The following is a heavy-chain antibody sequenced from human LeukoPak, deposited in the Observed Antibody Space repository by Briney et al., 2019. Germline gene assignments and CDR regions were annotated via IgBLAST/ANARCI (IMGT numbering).Heavy chain of an antibody. CDR3: ASGYDLRYYYGMDV. D-gene: IGHD5-12*01. V-gene: IGHV1-69*04. Sequence: GASVKVSCKASGGTFSSYAISWVRQAPGQGLEWMGRIIPILGIANYAQKFQGRVTITADKSTSTAYMELSSLRSEDTAVYYCASGYDLRYYYGMDVCGQGTTVTVSS. CDR1: GGTFSSYA. CDR2: IIPILGIA. J-gene: IGHJ6*02.